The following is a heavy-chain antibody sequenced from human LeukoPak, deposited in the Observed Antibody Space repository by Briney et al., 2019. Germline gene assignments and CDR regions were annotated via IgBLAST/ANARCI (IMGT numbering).Heavy chain of an antibody. CDR1: GYTFTGYY. CDR2: INPHSGGT. J-gene: IGHJ4*02. Sequence: ASVKVSCKASGYTFTGYYTHWVRQAPGQGLEWMGWINPHSGGTNYAQKFQGRLTMTTDTSISTAYMELSSLRSDNTAVYYCASGIRGYSSGWYDYWGQGTLVTVSS. V-gene: IGHV1-2*02. CDR3: ASGIRGYSSGWYDY. D-gene: IGHD6-19*01.